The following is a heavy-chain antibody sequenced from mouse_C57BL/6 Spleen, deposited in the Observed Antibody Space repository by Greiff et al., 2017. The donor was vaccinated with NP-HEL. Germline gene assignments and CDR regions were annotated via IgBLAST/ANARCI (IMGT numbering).Heavy chain of an antibody. D-gene: IGHD2-5*01. CDR2: IHPNSGST. J-gene: IGHJ4*01. Sequence: QVQLQQPGAELVKPGASVKVSCKASGYTFTSYWMHWVKQRPGQGLEWIGMIHPNSGSTNYNEKFKSKATLTVDKSSSTAYMQLSSLTSEDSSVYYCARWSNYVGDYWGQGTSVTVSS. CDR3: ARWSNYVGDY. V-gene: IGHV1-64*01. CDR1: GYTFTSYW.